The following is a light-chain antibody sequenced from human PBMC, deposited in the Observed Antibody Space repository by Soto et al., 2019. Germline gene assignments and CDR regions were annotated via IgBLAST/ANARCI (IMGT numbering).Light chain of an antibody. J-gene: IGKJ4*01. CDR2: DAS. CDR1: QSVYND. CDR3: QQYNNWPLT. V-gene: IGKV3D-15*01. Sequence: TLSVAPGDRSTLSCRASQSVYNDLAWYQQKPGQPPRLLIYDASTRATGIPARFSGSQSGTEFTLTISSLLSEDFAVYFCQQYNNWPLTFGGGTKVDIK.